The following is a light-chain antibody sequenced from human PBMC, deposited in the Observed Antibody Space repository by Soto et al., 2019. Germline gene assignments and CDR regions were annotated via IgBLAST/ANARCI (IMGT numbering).Light chain of an antibody. CDR2: DVS. V-gene: IGLV2-18*02. CDR3: SSHTSTNTWL. J-gene: IGLJ2*01. CDR1: SSDVSFYNR. Sequence: QSALTQPPSVSGSPGQSVTISCTGDSSDVSFYNRVSWYQQSPGTAPKLMIYDVSNRPSGVPDRFSGSKSANTASLTISGLQAEDEADYYCSSHTSTNTWLFGGGTKLTV.